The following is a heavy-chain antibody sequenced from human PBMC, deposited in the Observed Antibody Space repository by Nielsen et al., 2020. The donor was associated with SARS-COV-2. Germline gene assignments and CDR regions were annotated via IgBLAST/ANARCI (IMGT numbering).Heavy chain of an antibody. J-gene: IGHJ3*02. Sequence: GESLKISCAASGFTFSDSTMHWVRQASGKGLEWLGRIRSKANDYATEYAASVKGRVIISRDDSKNTAYLLMNSLKIDDTAVYYCTRVNPTSGSWFDAFDIWGQGTLVTVSS. CDR1: GFTFSDST. CDR3: TRVNPTSGSWFDAFDI. CDR2: IRSKANDYAT. D-gene: IGHD1-26*01. V-gene: IGHV3-73*01.